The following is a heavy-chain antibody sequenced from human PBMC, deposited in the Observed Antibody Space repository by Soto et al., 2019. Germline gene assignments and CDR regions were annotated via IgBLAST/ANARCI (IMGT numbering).Heavy chain of an antibody. D-gene: IGHD3-10*01. CDR2: ISGSGGST. CDR3: AKDIDYGSGSYHDY. Sequence: EVQLLESGGGLVQPGGSLRLSCAASGFTFSSYAMSWVRQAPGKGLEWVSAISGSGGSTYYADSVKGRFTISRDNTKNTQYLQRNSMRAEDTGVYYCAKDIDYGSGSYHDYWGQGNLVTVSS. CDR1: GFTFSSYA. V-gene: IGHV3-23*01. J-gene: IGHJ4*02.